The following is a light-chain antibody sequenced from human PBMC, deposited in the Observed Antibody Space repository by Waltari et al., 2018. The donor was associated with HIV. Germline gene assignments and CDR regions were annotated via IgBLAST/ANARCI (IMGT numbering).Light chain of an antibody. Sequence: ETVMTQSLATLFVSPGERATLWCRASQSISSGLAWYQQKPGHAPSLLMYDASARAAGIPAWYSGSGCGTEFTLTISSRQSEDFAVYYCQQYNNLPPGYNFDQLIKLQIK. CDR1: QSISSG. CDR2: DAS. CDR3: QQYNNLPPGYN. J-gene: IGKJ2*01. V-gene: IGKV3-15*01.